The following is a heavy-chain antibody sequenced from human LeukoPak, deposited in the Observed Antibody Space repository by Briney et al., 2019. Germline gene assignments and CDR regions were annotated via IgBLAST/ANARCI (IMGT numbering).Heavy chain of an antibody. CDR3: ARAGIAARGDNYYMDV. V-gene: IGHV1-69*05. CDR1: GYTFTSYA. J-gene: IGHJ6*03. D-gene: IGHD6-13*01. Sequence: ASVNVSCKASGYTFTSYAISWVRQAPGQGLEWMGGIIPIFSTANYALKFQGRVTITTDESTSTAYMELSSLRSEDTAVYYCARAGIAARGDNYYMDVWGKGTTVTVSS. CDR2: IIPIFSTA.